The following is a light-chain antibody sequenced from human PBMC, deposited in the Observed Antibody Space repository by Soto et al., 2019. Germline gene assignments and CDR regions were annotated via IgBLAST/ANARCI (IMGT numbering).Light chain of an antibody. CDR2: GPS. J-gene: IGKJ5*01. V-gene: IGKV3-15*01. CDR1: QSVNTN. Sequence: EIVMTQSPVTLSVSPGERATVSCKTSQSVNTNLAWYQQKPGQVPRLLIYGPSTRAIGIPDRFSGSGSGTEFTLTITSLQSEDFAVYYCHQYHEWPMTFGQGTRLDIK. CDR3: HQYHEWPMT.